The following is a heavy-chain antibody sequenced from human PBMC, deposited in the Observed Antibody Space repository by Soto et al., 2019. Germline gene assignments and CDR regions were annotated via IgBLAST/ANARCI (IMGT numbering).Heavy chain of an antibody. CDR2: IIPLFRTP. Sequence: QVQLVQSGAEVKEPGSSVKVSCKASGGNFSSDAISWVRQAPGQGLEWMGGIIPLFRTPDYAQKFQGRVTITADEPTSTAYMELSSLRFDDTAVYYCARDNDRLQLGGNYYYIMDVWGQGPTITVSS. CDR1: GGNFSSDA. J-gene: IGHJ6*02. CDR3: ARDNDRLQLGGNYYYIMDV. V-gene: IGHV1-69*12. D-gene: IGHD4-4*01.